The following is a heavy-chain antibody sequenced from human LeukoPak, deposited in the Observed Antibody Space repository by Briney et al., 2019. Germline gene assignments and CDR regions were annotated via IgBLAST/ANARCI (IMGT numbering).Heavy chain of an antibody. CDR1: GFTFSSYA. CDR2: ISYDGSNK. Sequence: GGSLRLSCAASGFTFSSYAMHWVRQAPGKGLEWVAVISYDGSNKYYADSVKGRFTISRDNSKNTLFLQMNSLRAEDTAVYYCARDLGCSSTSCPLPLNYYYYYGMDVWGQGTTVTVSS. CDR3: ARDLGCSSTSCPLPLNYYYYYGMDV. J-gene: IGHJ6*02. D-gene: IGHD2-2*01. V-gene: IGHV3-30*04.